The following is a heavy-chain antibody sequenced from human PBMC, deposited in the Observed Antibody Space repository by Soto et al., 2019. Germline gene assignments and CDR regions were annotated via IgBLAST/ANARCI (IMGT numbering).Heavy chain of an antibody. V-gene: IGHV3-30*18. Sequence: QVQLVESGGGVVQPGRSLRLSCAASGFTFSSYGMHWVRQAPGKGLEWVAVISYDGSNKYYADSVKGRFTISRDNSKNTLYLQMNSLRAEDTAVYYCAKDGETYYDFWPNWLDPWGQGTLVTVSS. J-gene: IGHJ5*02. CDR3: AKDGETYYDFWPNWLDP. D-gene: IGHD3-3*01. CDR2: ISYDGSNK. CDR1: GFTFSSYG.